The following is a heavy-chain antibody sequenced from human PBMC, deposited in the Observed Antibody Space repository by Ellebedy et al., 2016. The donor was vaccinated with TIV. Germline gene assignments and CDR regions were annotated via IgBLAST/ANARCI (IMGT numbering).Heavy chain of an antibody. CDR1: GYTFASYD. CDR2: MNPKSGNT. Sequence: AALVKVSCKASGYTFASYDINWVRQANGQGLEWMGWMNPKSGNTGYAQKFQGRVTMTRNTSISTAFMELSSLRSEDTAVYYCARGRRDNWSSYLFDHWGQGTLVPVSS. CDR3: ARGRRDNWSSYLFDH. V-gene: IGHV1-8*01. D-gene: IGHD1-1*01. J-gene: IGHJ4*02.